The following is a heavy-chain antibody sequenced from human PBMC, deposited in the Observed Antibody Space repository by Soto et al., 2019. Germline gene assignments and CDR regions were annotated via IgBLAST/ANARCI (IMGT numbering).Heavy chain of an antibody. CDR2: IYHSGTT. CDR1: GASISSGGYY. V-gene: IGHV4-31*03. J-gene: IGHJ4*02. D-gene: IGHD5-12*01. Sequence: QVQLQESGPGLMKPSQTLSLTCTVSGASISSGGYYWSWIRQHPGKGLEWIGYIYHSGTTSYNPSLKRRXXIXVXXSNNQFSLKLSSVTAADTAMYSCARDHSGYDFLDYWGQGTLVTVSS. CDR3: ARDHSGYDFLDY.